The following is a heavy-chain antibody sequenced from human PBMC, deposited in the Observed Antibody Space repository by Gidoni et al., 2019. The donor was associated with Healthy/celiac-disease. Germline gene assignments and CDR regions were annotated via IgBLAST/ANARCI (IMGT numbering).Heavy chain of an antibody. V-gene: IGHV1-2*04. CDR3: ARASQYDYVWGSYRPSNGMDV. J-gene: IGHJ6*02. CDR2: INPNIGGT. Sequence: QVQLVQSGAEVKKPGASVKVSCQASGYTFTGYYMHWVRKAPGQGREWMGWINPNIGGTNYAQKFQGWVTMTRDTSSSTAYMELSRLRSDDTAVYYCARASQYDYVWGSYRPSNGMDVWGQGTTVTVSS. D-gene: IGHD3-16*02. CDR1: GYTFTGYY.